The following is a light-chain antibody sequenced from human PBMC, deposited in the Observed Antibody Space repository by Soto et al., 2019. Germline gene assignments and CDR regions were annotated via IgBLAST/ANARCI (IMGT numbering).Light chain of an antibody. Sequence: QSALTRPASVSGSPGQSITISCTGTSRDVGGYNYVSWYQQHPGKAPKVMIYEVSNRPSGVSNRFSGSKSGNTASLTISGLQAEDEADYYCSSYTSSSTWVFGGGTKLTVL. CDR1: SRDVGGYNY. CDR2: EVS. CDR3: SSYTSSSTWV. V-gene: IGLV2-14*01. J-gene: IGLJ3*02.